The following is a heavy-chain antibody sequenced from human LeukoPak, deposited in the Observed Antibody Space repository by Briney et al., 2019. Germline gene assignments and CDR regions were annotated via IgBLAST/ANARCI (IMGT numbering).Heavy chain of an antibody. J-gene: IGHJ4*02. V-gene: IGHV1-2*02. D-gene: IGHD7-27*01. CDR1: GYTFTGYY. CDR2: INPNNGGT. Sequence: ASVKVPCKASGYTFTGYYMHWVRQAPGQGLEWMGWINPNNGGTNYAQTFQGRVTMTRDTSISTAYMELSRLRSDDMAVYYCARDGLGTTTNFDYWGQGTLVTVSS. CDR3: ARDGLGTTTNFDY.